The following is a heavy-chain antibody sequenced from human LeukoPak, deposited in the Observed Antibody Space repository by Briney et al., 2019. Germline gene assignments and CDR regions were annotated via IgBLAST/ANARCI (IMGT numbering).Heavy chain of an antibody. J-gene: IGHJ4*02. CDR1: GFTFSSYA. Sequence: PGGSLRLSCAASGFTFSSYAMSWVRQPPGKGLEWIGSIYYSGSTYYNPSLKSRVTISVDTSKNQFSLKLSSVTAADTAVYYCARRVVARRGGFDYWGQGTLVTVSS. D-gene: IGHD6-6*01. CDR2: IYYSGST. CDR3: ARRVVARRGGFDY. V-gene: IGHV4-39*01.